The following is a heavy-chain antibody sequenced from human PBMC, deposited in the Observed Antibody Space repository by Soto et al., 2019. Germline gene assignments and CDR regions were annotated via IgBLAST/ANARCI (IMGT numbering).Heavy chain of an antibody. Sequence: GGSLRLSCAASGFTFSSYAMSWVRQAPGKGLEWVSAISGSGGSTYYADSVKGRFTISRDNSKNTLYLQMNSLRAEDTAVYYFAKDFRAPAPIAEVYIHSGREAPLITVSS. V-gene: IGHV3-23*01. CDR1: GFTFSSYA. CDR3: AKDFRAPAPIAEVYIHS. D-gene: IGHD6-13*01. CDR2: ISGSGGST. J-gene: IGHJ4*02.